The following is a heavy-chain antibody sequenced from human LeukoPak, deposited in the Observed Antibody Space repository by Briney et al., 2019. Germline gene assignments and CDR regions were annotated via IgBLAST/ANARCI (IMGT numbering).Heavy chain of an antibody. J-gene: IGHJ3*02. CDR2: ISSSGSTI. CDR3: ARESQSAYYFDSSGYEDAFDI. Sequence: GGSLRLSCAASGFTFSSYWMNWVRQAPGKGLEWVSYISSSGSTIYYADSVKGRFTISRDNAKNSLYLQMNSLRAEDTAVYYCARESQSAYYFDSSGYEDAFDIWGQGTMVTVSS. V-gene: IGHV3-48*04. D-gene: IGHD3-22*01. CDR1: GFTFSSYW.